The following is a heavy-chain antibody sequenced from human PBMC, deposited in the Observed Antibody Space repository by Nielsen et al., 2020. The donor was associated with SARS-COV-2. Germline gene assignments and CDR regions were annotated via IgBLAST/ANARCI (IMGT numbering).Heavy chain of an antibody. D-gene: IGHD3-10*01. CDR1: GFTFSSYS. V-gene: IGHV3-23*01. CDR3: AKFLWFGELSDIYFDY. Sequence: GESLKISCAASGFTFSSYSMNWVRQAPGKGLEWVSTISGSDSTYYADSVKGRFTISRDNSKNTLYLQMNSLRAEDTALYYCAKFLWFGELSDIYFDYWGQGTLVTVSS. CDR2: ISGSDST. J-gene: IGHJ4*02.